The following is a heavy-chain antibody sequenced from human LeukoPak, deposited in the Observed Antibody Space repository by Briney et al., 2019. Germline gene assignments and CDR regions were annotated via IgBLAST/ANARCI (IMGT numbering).Heavy chain of an antibody. V-gene: IGHV4-59*01. CDR2: IYYSGST. Sequence: PSETLSLTCTVSGGSISSYYWSWIRQPPGKGLEWIGYIYYSGSTNYNPSLKSRVTISVDTSKNQFSLKLSSVTAADTAVYYCASTAARPDRALDYWGQGTLVTVSS. CDR1: GGSISSYY. D-gene: IGHD6-6*01. CDR3: ASTAARPDRALDY. J-gene: IGHJ4*02.